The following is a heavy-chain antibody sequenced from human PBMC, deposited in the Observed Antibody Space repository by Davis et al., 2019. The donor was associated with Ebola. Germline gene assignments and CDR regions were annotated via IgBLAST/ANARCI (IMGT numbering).Heavy chain of an antibody. Sequence: PSETLSLTCIVSGESISGFYWSWIRQPAGKGLEWMGRVYSSGSTNYNPSLKSRLTMSVDTPKNQFSLKLRSVTAADTAVYYCARDHSELQWFGGGFDPWGQGTLVTVSS. CDR2: VYSSGST. V-gene: IGHV4-4*07. D-gene: IGHD3-10*01. CDR3: ARDHSELQWFGGGFDP. CDR1: GESISGFY. J-gene: IGHJ5*02.